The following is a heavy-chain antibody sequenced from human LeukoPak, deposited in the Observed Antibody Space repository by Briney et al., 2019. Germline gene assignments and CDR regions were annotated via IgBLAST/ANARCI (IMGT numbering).Heavy chain of an antibody. CDR2: IYYSGST. Sequence: PSETLSLTCTVSGGSISSYHWSWIRQPPGKGLEWIGYIYYSGSTNYNPSLKSRVTISVDTSKNQFSLKLSSVTAADTAVYYCARDSVGDDSRGLDYWGQGTLVTVSS. CDR3: ARDSVGDDSRGLDY. V-gene: IGHV4-59*01. CDR1: GGSISSYH. J-gene: IGHJ4*02. D-gene: IGHD3-22*01.